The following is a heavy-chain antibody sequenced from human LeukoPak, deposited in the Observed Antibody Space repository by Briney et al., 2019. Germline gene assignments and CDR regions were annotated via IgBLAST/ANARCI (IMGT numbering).Heavy chain of an antibody. V-gene: IGHV4-61*08. J-gene: IGHJ1*01. D-gene: IGHD5-24*01. Sequence: PSETLSLTCTVSGGXISSGGYYWSWIRQPPGKGLEWIGYIYYSGSTNYNPSLKSRVTISVDTSKNQFSLKLSSVTAADTAVYYCARGLRRDGGPIGGRPEYFQHWGQGTLVTVSS. CDR3: ARGLRRDGGPIGGRPEYFQH. CDR2: IYYSGST. CDR1: GGXISSGGYY.